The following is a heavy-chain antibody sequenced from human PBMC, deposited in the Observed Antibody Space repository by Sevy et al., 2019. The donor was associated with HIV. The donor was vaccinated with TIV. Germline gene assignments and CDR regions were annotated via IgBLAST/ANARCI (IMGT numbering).Heavy chain of an antibody. J-gene: IGHJ4*02. CDR2: IKYDGSEI. Sequence: GGYLRLSCAASGFNINTYWMNWVRQAPGKGLEWVANIKYDGSEIYYVDSVRGRFTISKDNARNLVYLQMNSLRAEDTALYYSLRAIVIEGSFWGQGTLVTVSS. CDR1: GFNINTYW. CDR3: LRAIVIEGSF. V-gene: IGHV3-7*01. D-gene: IGHD2-2*01.